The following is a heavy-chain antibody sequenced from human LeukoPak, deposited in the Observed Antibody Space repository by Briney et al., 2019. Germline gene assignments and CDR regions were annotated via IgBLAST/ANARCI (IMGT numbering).Heavy chain of an antibody. CDR1: GYSISSGYY. V-gene: IGHV4-38-2*01. CDR2: IYHSGST. D-gene: IGHD2-2*01. Sequence: SETLSLTCAVSGYSISSGYYWGWIRQPPGKGLEWIGSIYHSGSTYYNPSLKSRVTISVGTSKNQFSLKLSSVTAADTAVYYCARVVPAATYYFDYWGQGTLVTVSS. CDR3: ARVVPAATYYFDY. J-gene: IGHJ4*02.